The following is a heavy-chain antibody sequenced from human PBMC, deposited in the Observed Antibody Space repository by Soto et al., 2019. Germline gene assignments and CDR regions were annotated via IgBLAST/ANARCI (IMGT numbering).Heavy chain of an antibody. CDR1: GGSISSSSYY. J-gene: IGHJ3*02. CDR3: ARYYMIVVFDAFDI. CDR2: IYYSGST. Sequence: SETLSLTCTVSGGSISSSSYYWGWIRQPPGKGLEWIGSIYYSGSTYYNPSLKSRVTISVDTSKNQFSLKLSSVTAADTAVYYCARYYMIVVFDAFDIWGQGTMVTVSS. V-gene: IGHV4-39*01. D-gene: IGHD3-22*01.